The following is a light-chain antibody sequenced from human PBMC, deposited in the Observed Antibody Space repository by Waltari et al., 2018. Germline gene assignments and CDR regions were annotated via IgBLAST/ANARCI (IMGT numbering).Light chain of an antibody. V-gene: IGKV3-20*01. CDR1: QSVPYNY. J-gene: IGKJ3*01. CDR3: QQYGGS. Sequence: EIVLTQSPGTLSLSPGERAVLSCRASQSVPYNYLAWYQQKPGQAPRLLIYSASTRDNGSPDRVSGSGSGTDFTLTISRLEPEDFAVYYCQQYGGSFGPGTKVDLK. CDR2: SAS.